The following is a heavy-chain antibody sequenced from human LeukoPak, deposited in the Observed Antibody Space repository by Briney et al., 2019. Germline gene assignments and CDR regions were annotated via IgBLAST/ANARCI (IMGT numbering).Heavy chain of an antibody. J-gene: IGHJ3*02. D-gene: IGHD6-13*01. Sequence: SETLSLTCGVSGYPISSGYYWGWIRQPPGKGLEWIGSIYYSGSTYYNASLKSRVTISADTSKNQFSLKLSSVTAADTAVYYCARPLSGSSSWHGDAFDIWGQGTMVTVSS. CDR1: GYPISSGYY. CDR2: IYYSGST. V-gene: IGHV4-38-2*01. CDR3: ARPLSGSSSWHGDAFDI.